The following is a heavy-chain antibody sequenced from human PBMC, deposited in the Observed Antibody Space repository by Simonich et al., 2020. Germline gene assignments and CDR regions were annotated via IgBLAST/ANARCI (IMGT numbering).Heavy chain of an antibody. CDR1: GGSFSGYY. J-gene: IGHJ1*01. Sequence: QVQLQQWGAGLLKPSETLSLTCAVYGGSFSGYYWRWIRQPPEKGMEWIGEITNSENTNSNPYPKRRVTIAEDTSKNQFSLKLSSVTAADTAVYYCARGLRVAAAGTAFQHWGQGTLVTVSS. V-gene: IGHV4-34*01. CDR2: ITNSENT. CDR3: ARGLRVAAAGTAFQH. D-gene: IGHD6-13*01.